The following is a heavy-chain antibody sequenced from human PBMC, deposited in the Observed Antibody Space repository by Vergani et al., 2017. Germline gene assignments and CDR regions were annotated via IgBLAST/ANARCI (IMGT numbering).Heavy chain of an antibody. CDR1: GFTFSSYA. CDR3: AKDTPMWSSGWYLIGDDDAFDI. Sequence: EVQLLESGGGLVQPGGSLRLSCAASGFTFSSYAMSWVRQAPGKGLEWVSAISGSGGSTYYADSVKGRFTISRDNSKNTLYLQMNSLRAEDTAVYYCAKDTPMWSSGWYLIGDDDAFDIWGQGTMVTVSS. V-gene: IGHV3-23*01. D-gene: IGHD6-19*01. J-gene: IGHJ3*02. CDR2: ISGSGGST.